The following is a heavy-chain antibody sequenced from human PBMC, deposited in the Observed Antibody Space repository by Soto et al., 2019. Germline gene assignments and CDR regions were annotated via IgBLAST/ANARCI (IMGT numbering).Heavy chain of an antibody. V-gene: IGHV3-7*01. J-gene: IGHJ4*02. CDR3: AAWDISNI. Sequence: GGSLRLSCSGFGFSINTYWMNWIRQTPGKGLEWVANINPEGNAKTYVDPVKGRFFVSRDNTRNSLDLQMTSLRVEDSAIYFCAAWDISNIWGQGILVTVSS. CDR1: GFSINTYW. D-gene: IGHD2-15*01. CDR2: INPEGNAK.